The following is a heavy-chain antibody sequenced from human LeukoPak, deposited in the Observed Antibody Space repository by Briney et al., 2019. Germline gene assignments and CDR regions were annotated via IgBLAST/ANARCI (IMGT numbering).Heavy chain of an antibody. V-gene: IGHV4-31*03. CDR2: IYYSGST. CDR1: GGSISSGGYY. Sequence: SQTLSLTCTVSGGSISSGGYYWSWIRQHPGRGLEWIGYIYYSGSTYYNPSLKSRVTISVDTSKNQFSLKLSSVTAADTAVYYCARSLGTLAKPQDYFDYWGQGTLVTVSS. CDR3: ARSLGTLAKPQDYFDY. D-gene: IGHD1-1*01. J-gene: IGHJ4*02.